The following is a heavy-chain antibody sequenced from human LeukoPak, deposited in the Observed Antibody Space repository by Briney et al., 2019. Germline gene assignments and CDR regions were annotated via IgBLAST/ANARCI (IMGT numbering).Heavy chain of an antibody. CDR2: VMAIFGGV. Sequence: SVKVSCKAPRGTVDSYGISWVRHAPGQGLEWMGGVMAIFGGVKYGKKFQGRATITTDASTSTAYMELRSLTSEDTGIYYCARGELGDRSGFSFFDYWGQGTMVTVSS. D-gene: IGHD3-22*01. V-gene: IGHV1-69*05. J-gene: IGHJ4*02. CDR1: RGTVDSYG. CDR3: ARGELGDRSGFSFFDY.